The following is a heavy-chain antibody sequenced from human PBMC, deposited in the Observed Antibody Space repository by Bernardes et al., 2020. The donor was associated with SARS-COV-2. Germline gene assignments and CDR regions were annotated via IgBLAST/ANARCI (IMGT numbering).Heavy chain of an antibody. V-gene: IGHV3-74*01. CDR1: EFTFSRFW. CDR2: INEHGTIT. Sequence: GGSLRLSCAASEFTFSRFWMHWVRQVPGKGLVWVSRINEHGTITNYADSVKGRFTISRDNAKNTLFLQMSSLRAEDTAVYYCASAPADGLQGYWGQGTLVTVSS. D-gene: IGHD4-17*01. J-gene: IGHJ4*02. CDR3: ASAPADGLQGY.